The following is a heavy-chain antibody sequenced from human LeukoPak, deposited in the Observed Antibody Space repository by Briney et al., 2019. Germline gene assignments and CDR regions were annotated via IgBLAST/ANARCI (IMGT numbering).Heavy chain of an antibody. V-gene: IGHV3-30*04. CDR2: ISYDGSNK. J-gene: IGHJ6*04. Sequence: GGSLRLSCAASGFTFSSYAMHWVRQAPGKGLEWVAVISYDGSNKYYADSVKGRFTISRDNSKNTLYLQMNSLRAEDTAVYYCARGSLRRSLYYYYGMDVWGKGTTVTVSS. CDR3: ARGSLRRSLYYYYGMDV. D-gene: IGHD4-17*01. CDR1: GFTFSSYA.